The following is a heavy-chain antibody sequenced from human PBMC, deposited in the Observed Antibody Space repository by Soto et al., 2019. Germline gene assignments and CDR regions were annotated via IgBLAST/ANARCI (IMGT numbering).Heavy chain of an antibody. CDR3: AKDPGYGDYEGDVAY. CDR1: GFAFSTYA. Sequence: QVQLVESGGGVVQPGRSLRLSCAASGFAFSTYAMHWVRQAPGKGLEWVAVMSYDGSNKYYADSVKGRFTISRDNSKKTLHLQMNGLRTEDTAAYYCAKDPGYGDYEGDVAYWGHGTAVTVTS. J-gene: IGHJ4*01. CDR2: MSYDGSNK. V-gene: IGHV3-30*18. D-gene: IGHD4-17*01.